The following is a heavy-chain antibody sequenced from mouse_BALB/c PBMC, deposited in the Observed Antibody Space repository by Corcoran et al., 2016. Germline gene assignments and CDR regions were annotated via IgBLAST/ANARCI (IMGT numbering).Heavy chain of an antibody. V-gene: IGHV14-1*02. J-gene: IGHJ3*01. CDR1: GFNIKDYF. CDR2: IDPENGNT. D-gene: IGHD1-1*01. CDR3: ARRESSGALFAY. Sequence: EVQLQQSGAELVRPGASVKLSCKASGFNIKDYFMHWVKQRPEQGLEWLGWIDPENGNTIYDPKFQGKASITADTSSNTAYLQLSSLTSEDTAVYYCARRESSGALFAYWGQGTLVTVSA.